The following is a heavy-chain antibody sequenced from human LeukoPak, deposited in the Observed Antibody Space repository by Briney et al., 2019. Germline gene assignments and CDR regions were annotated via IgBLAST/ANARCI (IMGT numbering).Heavy chain of an antibody. D-gene: IGHD3-10*01. Sequence: GGSLRLSCAASEFTFSSYSMNWVRQAPGKGLEWVSSISSSSSYIYYADSVKGRFTISRDNAKNSLYLQMNSLRAEDTAVYYCAKDSPYAYYGSGSYWDYWGQGTLVTVSS. V-gene: IGHV3-21*04. CDR2: ISSSSSYI. J-gene: IGHJ4*02. CDR3: AKDSPYAYYGSGSYWDY. CDR1: EFTFSSYS.